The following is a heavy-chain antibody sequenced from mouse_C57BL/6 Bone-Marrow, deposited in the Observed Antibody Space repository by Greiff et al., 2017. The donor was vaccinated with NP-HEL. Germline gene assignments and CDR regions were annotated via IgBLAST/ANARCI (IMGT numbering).Heavy chain of an antibody. V-gene: IGHV6-6*01. J-gene: IGHJ1*03. CDR1: GFTFSDAW. D-gene: IGHD1-1*01. CDR3: TSPYGSSPYWYFDV. CDR2: IRNKANNHAT. Sequence: EVKLVESGGGLVQPGGSMKLSCAASGFTFSDAWMDWVRQSPEKGLEWVAEIRNKANNHATYYAESVKGRFTISRDDSKSSVYLQMNSLRAEDTGIYYCTSPYGSSPYWYFDVWGTGTTVTVSS.